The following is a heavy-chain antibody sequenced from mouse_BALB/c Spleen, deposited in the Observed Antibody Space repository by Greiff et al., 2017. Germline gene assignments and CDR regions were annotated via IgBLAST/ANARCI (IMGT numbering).Heavy chain of an antibody. CDR1: GFTFSSFG. V-gene: IGHV5-17*02. CDR2: ISSGSSTI. Sequence: VQLKESGGGLVQPGGSRKLSCAASGFTFSSFGMHWVRQAPEKGLEWVAYISSGSSTIYYADTVKGRFTISRDNTKKTLYLQMSSLRSEDTALYYCARHYGNPAWFAYWGQGTLVTVSA. CDR3: ARHYGNPAWFAY. J-gene: IGHJ3*01. D-gene: IGHD2-1*01.